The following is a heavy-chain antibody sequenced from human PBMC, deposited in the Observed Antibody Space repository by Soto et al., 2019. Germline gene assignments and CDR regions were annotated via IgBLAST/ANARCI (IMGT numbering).Heavy chain of an antibody. V-gene: IGHV3-30*04. CDR2: VSDDGVTK. Sequence: VQLVESGGGVVQPGRSLRLSCAASGFTFGSFAMHWVRQAPGKGLEWVALVSDDGVTKYYADSVTGRFTISRDNSKNTLYLEMNSLRTEDTAVYYGYSSGWWGQGTLVTVSS. D-gene: IGHD6-19*01. CDR3: YSSGW. CDR1: GFTFGSFA. J-gene: IGHJ4*02.